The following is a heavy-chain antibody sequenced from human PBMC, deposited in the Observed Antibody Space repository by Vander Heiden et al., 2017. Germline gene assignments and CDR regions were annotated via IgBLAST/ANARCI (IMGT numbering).Heavy chain of an antibody. Sequence: QLQLQESGPGLVKPSETLSLPCTVPVGSISSSSYYWGCIRQPPGKGLEWIGSIYYSGRTYYNPSLKSRVTISVDTSKNQFSLKLSSVTAADTAVYYCARSGSGIHDYWGQGTLVTVSS. D-gene: IGHD3-10*01. J-gene: IGHJ4*02. CDR3: ARSGSGIHDY. CDR1: VGSISSSSYY. V-gene: IGHV4-39*01. CDR2: IYYSGRT.